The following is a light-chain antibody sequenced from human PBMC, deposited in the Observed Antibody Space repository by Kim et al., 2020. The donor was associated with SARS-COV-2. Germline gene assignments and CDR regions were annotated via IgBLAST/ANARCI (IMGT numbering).Light chain of an antibody. Sequence: QSALTQPASVSGSPGQSITLSRTGTSSDVGGHNYVSWFQQHPGKAPKLIIYDVTKRPSGVSDRFSGSKSGNTASLTISGLRAEDEADYYCNSYTGTYTWVFGGGTKVTVL. CDR2: DVT. V-gene: IGLV2-14*01. J-gene: IGLJ3*02. CDR3: NSYTGTYTWV. CDR1: SSDVGGHNY.